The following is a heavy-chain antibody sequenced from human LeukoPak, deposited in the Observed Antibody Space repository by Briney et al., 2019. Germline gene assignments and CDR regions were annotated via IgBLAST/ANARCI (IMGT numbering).Heavy chain of an antibody. CDR2: INPNSGGT. D-gene: IGHD1-26*01. J-gene: IGHJ4*02. CDR1: GYTFTDYY. Sequence: ASVKVSCKASGYTFTDYYMNWVRQAPGQGLEWMGWINPNSGGTNYAQKLQGRVTMTRDTSITTAYMELSSLGSDDTAMYYCTRALGSDYWGQGTLVTVSS. CDR3: TRALGSDY. V-gene: IGHV1-2*02.